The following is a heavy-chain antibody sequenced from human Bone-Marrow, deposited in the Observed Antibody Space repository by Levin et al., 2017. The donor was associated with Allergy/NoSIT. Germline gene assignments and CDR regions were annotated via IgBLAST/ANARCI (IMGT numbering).Heavy chain of an antibody. Sequence: PGGSLRLSCAASGFTFSSYGMHWVRQAPGKGLEWVALISDDGRKKYYADSVRGRFTISRDNSKKTLFLQMNSLRPEDTAVYYCARDLISGETASALGYWGQGDLVTVSS. CDR1: GFTFSSYG. CDR2: ISDDGRKK. J-gene: IGHJ4*02. V-gene: IGHV3-30*03. CDR3: ARDLISGETASALGY. D-gene: IGHD2-21*01.